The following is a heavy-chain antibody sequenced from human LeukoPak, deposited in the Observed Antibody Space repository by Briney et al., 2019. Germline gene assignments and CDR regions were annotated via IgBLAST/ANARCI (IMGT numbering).Heavy chain of an antibody. CDR3: ARCPGYYDSSGYYYHYYYGMEV. Sequence: SQTLSLTCAVSGGSISSAGYSWSWIRQPPGKGLEWIVYIYHSGSTYYNPSLKSRVTISVDRSKNQFSLKLSSVTAADTAVYYCARCPGYYDSSGYYYHYYYGMEVWGQRTTVTVSS. V-gene: IGHV4-30-2*01. CDR2: IYHSGST. D-gene: IGHD3-22*01. CDR1: GGSISSAGYS. J-gene: IGHJ6*02.